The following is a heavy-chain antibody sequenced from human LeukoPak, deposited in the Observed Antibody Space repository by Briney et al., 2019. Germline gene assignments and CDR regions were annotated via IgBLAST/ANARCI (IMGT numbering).Heavy chain of an antibody. J-gene: IGHJ4*02. CDR3: ARARDYGDYYFDY. D-gene: IGHD4-17*01. Sequence: GESLRLSCAASGFTFSRYWIHWVRQAPGKGLEWVSVIYSGGSTYYADSVKGRFTISRDNSKNTLYLQMNSLRAEDTAVYYCARARDYGDYYFDYWGQGTLVTVSS. CDR1: GFTFSRYW. V-gene: IGHV3-66*01. CDR2: IYSGGST.